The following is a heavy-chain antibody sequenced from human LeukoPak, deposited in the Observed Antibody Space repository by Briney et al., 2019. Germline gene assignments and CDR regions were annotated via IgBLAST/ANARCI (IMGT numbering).Heavy chain of an antibody. CDR3: ARDVVAAARDYFDY. V-gene: IGHV4-59*11. Sequence: SDTLSLIYTVSGGPINNHFWSWLRQPPGMRLDGMGYIYYSGNTNYNPSLKSRVTMSVDTTNKQFSLKLGSVTAADSGVYCCARDVVAAARDYFDYWGQGILVTVSS. CDR2: IYYSGNT. CDR1: GGPINNHF. J-gene: IGHJ4*02. D-gene: IGHD6-25*01.